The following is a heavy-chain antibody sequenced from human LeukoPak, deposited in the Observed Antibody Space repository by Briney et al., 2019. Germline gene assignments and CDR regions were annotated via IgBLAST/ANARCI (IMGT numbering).Heavy chain of an antibody. Sequence: GGSLRLSCAASGFTFSSYGMHWVRQAPGKGLEWVAVTSYDGSNKYYADSVKGRFTISRDNSKNTLYLQMNSLRAEDTAVYYCAKDKFVPTYYYDSSGYTFDYWGQGTLVTVSS. CDR2: TSYDGSNK. V-gene: IGHV3-30*18. D-gene: IGHD3-22*01. CDR1: GFTFSSYG. CDR3: AKDKFVPTYYYDSSGYTFDY. J-gene: IGHJ4*02.